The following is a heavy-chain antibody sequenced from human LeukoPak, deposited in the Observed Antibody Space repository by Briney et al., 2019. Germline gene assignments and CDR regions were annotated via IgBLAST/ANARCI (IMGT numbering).Heavy chain of an antibody. V-gene: IGHV4-39*07. J-gene: IGHJ6*03. CDR2: TYYDGST. CDR3: ARLGYYDHYMDV. CDR1: GGSISIANYC. Sequence: SETLSLTCTVSGGSISIANYCWGWIRQPPGKGREWIGSTYYDGSTYYNPSLKSRVTISRDTSKDQFSLRLTSVTAADTAVYYCARLGYYDHYMDVWGKGTTVTVS. D-gene: IGHD3-22*01.